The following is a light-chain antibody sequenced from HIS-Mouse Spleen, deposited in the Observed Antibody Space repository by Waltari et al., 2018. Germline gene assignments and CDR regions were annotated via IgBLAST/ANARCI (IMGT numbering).Light chain of an antibody. V-gene: IGLV1-36*01. CDR3: AAWDDSLNGWV. CDR2: YDD. J-gene: IGLJ3*02. CDR1: SSHIGHNA. Sequence: QSVLTQPPSVSEAPRQRVPISCSGSSSHIGHNALNRYQQLPGKAPKLLIYYDDLLPSGVSDRFSGSKSGTSASLAISGLQSEDEADYYCAAWDDSLNGWVFGGGTKLTVL.